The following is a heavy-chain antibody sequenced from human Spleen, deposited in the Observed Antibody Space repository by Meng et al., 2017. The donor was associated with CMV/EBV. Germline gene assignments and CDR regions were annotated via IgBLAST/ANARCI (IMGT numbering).Heavy chain of an antibody. CDR1: GGSISSYY. V-gene: IGHV4-4*07. J-gene: IGHJ4*02. Sequence: QVQLQESGPGLVKPSETLSLTCTVSGGSISSYYWSWIRQPAGKGLEWIGRIYTSGSTNYNPSLKSRVTMSVDTSKNQFSLKLSSVTAADTAVYYCAAGPRRWEYYYDSSGYYSLGYWGQGTLVTVAS. CDR2: IYTSGST. D-gene: IGHD3-22*01. CDR3: AAGPRRWEYYYDSSGYYSLGY.